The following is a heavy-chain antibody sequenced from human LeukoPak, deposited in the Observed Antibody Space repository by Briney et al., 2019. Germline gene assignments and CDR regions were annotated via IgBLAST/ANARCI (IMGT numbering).Heavy chain of an antibody. D-gene: IGHD4-17*01. J-gene: IGHJ3*02. CDR3: ARDDNDYGDPWSAVDAFDI. Sequence: SVKVSCKASGGTFSSYAISWVRQAPGQGLEWMGGIIPIFGTANYAQKFQGRVTITADKSTSTAYMELSSLRSEDTAVYYCARDDNDYGDPWSAVDAFDIWGQGTMVTVSS. CDR1: GGTFSSYA. V-gene: IGHV1-69*06. CDR2: IIPIFGTA.